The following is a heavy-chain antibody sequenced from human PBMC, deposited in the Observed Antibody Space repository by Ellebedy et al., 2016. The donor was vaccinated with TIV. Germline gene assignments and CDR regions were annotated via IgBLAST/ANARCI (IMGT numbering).Heavy chain of an antibody. V-gene: IGHV3-23*01. Sequence: GGSLRLXCAASGFTFSSYAMSCVRQAPGKGLEWVSAISGSGGSTYYADSVKGRFTISRDNSKNTLYLQMNSLRAEDTAVYYCAKDLMSVAGPSGLSYWGQGTLVTVSS. CDR2: ISGSGGST. J-gene: IGHJ4*02. D-gene: IGHD6-19*01. CDR3: AKDLMSVAGPSGLSY. CDR1: GFTFSSYA.